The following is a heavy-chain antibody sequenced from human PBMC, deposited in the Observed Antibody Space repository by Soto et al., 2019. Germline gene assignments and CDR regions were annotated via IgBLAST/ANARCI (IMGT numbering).Heavy chain of an antibody. CDR3: ARDKGIQGYYGMDV. J-gene: IGHJ6*02. CDR2: ISSSSSYI. Sequence: PGGSLRLSCAASGFTFSSYSMNWVRQAPGKGLEWVSSISSSSSYIYYADSVKGRFTISRDNAKNSLYLQMNSLRAEDTAVYYCARDKGIQGYYGMDVWGQGNTVTVSS. V-gene: IGHV3-21*01. CDR1: GFTFSSYS. D-gene: IGHD5-18*01.